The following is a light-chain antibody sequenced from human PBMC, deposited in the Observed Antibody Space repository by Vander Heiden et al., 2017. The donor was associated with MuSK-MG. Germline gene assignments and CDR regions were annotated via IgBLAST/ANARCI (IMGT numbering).Light chain of an antibody. J-gene: IGLJ2*01. CDR1: QLGDKY. CDR2: HDS. CDR3: PASDSSTVV. V-gene: IGLV3-1*01. Sequence: SCELTQPRSVYVSPGQPDRTTCTGEQLGDKYSCCHQHTPNHPPVLVIYHDSKRPSGLHERFSASNSTTTSTPTIGGTQAVDAAYYYCPASDSSTVVFGGGTKLTVL.